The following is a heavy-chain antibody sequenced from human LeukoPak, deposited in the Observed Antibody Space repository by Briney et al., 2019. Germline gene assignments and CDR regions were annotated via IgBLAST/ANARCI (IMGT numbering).Heavy chain of an antibody. D-gene: IGHD2-2*01. Sequence: SETLSLIRTVSGGSISSYYWNWIRQPPGKGLEWIGYIYYSGSADYNPSLKSRVTISVDTSKNQFSLKLRSVTAADTAVYYCARDKVPGDYWGQGTLVTVSS. CDR3: ARDKVPGDY. J-gene: IGHJ4*02. CDR1: GGSISSYY. V-gene: IGHV4-59*01. CDR2: IYYSGSA.